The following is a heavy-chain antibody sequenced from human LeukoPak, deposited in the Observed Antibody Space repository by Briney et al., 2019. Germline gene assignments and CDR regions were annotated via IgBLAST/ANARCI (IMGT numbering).Heavy chain of an antibody. J-gene: IGHJ4*02. CDR1: GYTFTDYY. V-gene: IGHV1-2*02. Sequence: ASVKVSCKASGYTFTDYYIHWVRQAPGQGLEWMGWINPNSGGTNYAQKFQARVTMTRDTSISTAYMELSRLRSDDTAVYYCARDLQLREMATMVFDYWGQGTLVTVSS. CDR2: INPNSGGT. D-gene: IGHD5-24*01. CDR3: ARDLQLREMATMVFDY.